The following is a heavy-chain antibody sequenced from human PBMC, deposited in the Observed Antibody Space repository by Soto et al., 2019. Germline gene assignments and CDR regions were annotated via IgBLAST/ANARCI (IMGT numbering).Heavy chain of an antibody. CDR3: AKDLGGSYKVSNWFDP. D-gene: IGHD1-26*01. CDR2: ISGSGGST. Sequence: EVQLLESGGGLVQPGGSLRLSCAASGFTFSSYAMSWVRQAPGKGLEWVSAISGSGGSTYYADSVKGRFTISRDNSKNTLYLQMNSLRAEDTDVYYCAKDLGGSYKVSNWFDPWGQGTLVTLSS. J-gene: IGHJ5*02. V-gene: IGHV3-23*01. CDR1: GFTFSSYA.